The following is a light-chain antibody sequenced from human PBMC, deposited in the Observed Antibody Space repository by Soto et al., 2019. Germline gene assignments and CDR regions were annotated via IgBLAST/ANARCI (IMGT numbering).Light chain of an antibody. Sequence: QSALTQPASVSGSPGQSITISCTGTSSDVGGYNYVSWYQQHPGKAPKLMIYDVSNRPSGVSNRFSGSKSGNTASLTISGLQDEDEGDYYCSSYTSSSSYVFGTGTKLTVL. CDR1: SSDVGGYNY. CDR2: DVS. CDR3: SSYTSSSSYV. J-gene: IGLJ1*01. V-gene: IGLV2-14*01.